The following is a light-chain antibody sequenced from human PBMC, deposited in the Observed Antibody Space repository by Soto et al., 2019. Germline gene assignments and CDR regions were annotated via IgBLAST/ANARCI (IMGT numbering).Light chain of an antibody. Sequence: EIELTQSPATLSLSPGERATLSCRASQSISSSLAWYQQKPGQAPRLLIYDASTRATGFPARFSGSGSGTDFTLTIGSLEPEDFGVYYCQQRSEWPRTFGQGTKVEI. V-gene: IGKV3-11*01. CDR2: DAS. CDR3: QQRSEWPRT. CDR1: QSISSS. J-gene: IGKJ1*01.